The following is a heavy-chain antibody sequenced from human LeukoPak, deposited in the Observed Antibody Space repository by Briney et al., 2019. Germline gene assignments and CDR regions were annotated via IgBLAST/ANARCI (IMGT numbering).Heavy chain of an antibody. Sequence: GGSLRLSCVASGFTFSSYSMNWVRQAPGKGLEWVSSISSSSSYIYYADSVKGRFTISRDNAKSSLYLQMNSLRAEDTAVYYCARGEEPNYDFWSGYYLGAFDIWGQGTMVTVSS. V-gene: IGHV3-21*01. CDR2: ISSSSSYI. CDR3: ARGEEPNYDFWSGYYLGAFDI. J-gene: IGHJ3*02. CDR1: GFTFSSYS. D-gene: IGHD3-3*01.